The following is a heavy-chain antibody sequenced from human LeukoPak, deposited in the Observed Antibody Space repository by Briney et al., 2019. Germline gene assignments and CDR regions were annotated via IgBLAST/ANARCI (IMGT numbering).Heavy chain of an antibody. CDR1: GFTFSSNW. Sequence: PGGSLRLSCAASGFTFSSNWMSWVRQAPGKGLEWVANIEQDGSEKYYVDSVRGRFTISRDNAKNSLYLQMNSLRAEDTAVYYCASRKGGGLYYFNYWGQGTLVTVSS. CDR2: IEQDGSEK. CDR3: ASRKGGGLYYFNY. D-gene: IGHD1-26*01. V-gene: IGHV3-7*01. J-gene: IGHJ4*02.